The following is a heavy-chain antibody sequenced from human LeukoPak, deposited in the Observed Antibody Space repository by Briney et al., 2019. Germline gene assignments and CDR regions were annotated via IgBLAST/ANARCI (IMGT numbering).Heavy chain of an antibody. Sequence: GGSLRLSCAASGFTFSSYGMHWVRQAPGKGLERVAFIRYDGSNKYYADSVKGRFTISRDNSKNTLYLQMNSLRAKDTAVYYCAKVPYCSSTSCYSPGYFDYWGQGTLVTVSS. D-gene: IGHD2-2*01. CDR3: AKVPYCSSTSCYSPGYFDY. CDR1: GFTFSSYG. CDR2: IRYDGSNK. V-gene: IGHV3-30*02. J-gene: IGHJ4*02.